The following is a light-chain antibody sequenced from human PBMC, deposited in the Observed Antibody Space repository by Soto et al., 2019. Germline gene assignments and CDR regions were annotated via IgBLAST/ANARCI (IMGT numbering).Light chain of an antibody. CDR2: GAS. CDR3: HQSGLLPRHP. Sequence: EILLTQSPGTLSLSPGETAILSCRASQSVNSNYLAWYQQKPGQAPRLLIYGASSRATGVPNRFSGSGSGTDFTLTIGSLETEDFAVYYCHQSGLLPRHPFGQGTKLEIK. V-gene: IGKV3-20*01. CDR1: QSVNSNY. J-gene: IGKJ2*01.